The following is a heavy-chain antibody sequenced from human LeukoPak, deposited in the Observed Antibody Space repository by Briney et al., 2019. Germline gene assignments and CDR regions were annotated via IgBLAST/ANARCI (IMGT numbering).Heavy chain of an antibody. CDR2: IYYSGST. CDR1: GGSISSSSYY. J-gene: IGHJ4*02. D-gene: IGHD6-19*01. V-gene: IGHV4-39*01. CDR3: AAQHSSGWARDY. Sequence: PSETLSLTCTVSGGSISSSSYYWGWIRQPPGKGLEWIGSIYYSGSTYYNPSLKSRVTISVDTSKNQFSLKLSSVTAADTAVYYCAAQHSSGWARDYWGQGTLVTVSS.